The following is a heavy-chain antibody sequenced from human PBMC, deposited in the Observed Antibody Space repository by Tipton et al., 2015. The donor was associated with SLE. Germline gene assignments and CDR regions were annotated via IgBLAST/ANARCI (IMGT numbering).Heavy chain of an antibody. J-gene: IGHJ3*02. CDR2: IYRSGST. Sequence: TLSLTCTVSGFSISSGYYWGWMRQSPGKGLEWIGSIYRSGSTYYTPSLRSRVTISLDTSMNQFSLDLSSVTSADTAVYYCARRTSPYNSSWHDAFDIWGQGTLVTVSS. CDR1: GFSISSGYY. CDR3: ARRTSPYNSSWHDAFDI. D-gene: IGHD6-13*01. V-gene: IGHV4-38-2*02.